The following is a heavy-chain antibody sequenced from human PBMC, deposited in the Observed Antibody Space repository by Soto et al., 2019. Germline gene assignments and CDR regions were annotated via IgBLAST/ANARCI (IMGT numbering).Heavy chain of an antibody. CDR3: ARHFRDAYTALAF. J-gene: IGHJ4*02. CDR2: IYYSGTT. Sequence: PSETLSLTCTVSGDSITSNSYFWVWIRQPPGKGLEWIGSIYYSGTTYNNPSLKSRVTIAGDRSKNRFSLNLTSVTAADTAVYYCARHFRDAYTALAFWGQGTLVTVSS. D-gene: IGHD2-2*01. V-gene: IGHV4-39*01. CDR1: GDSITSNSYF.